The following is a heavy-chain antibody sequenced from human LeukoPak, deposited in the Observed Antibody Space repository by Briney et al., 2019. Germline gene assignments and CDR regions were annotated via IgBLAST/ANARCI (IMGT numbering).Heavy chain of an antibody. CDR3: ATLWFGELFSPDAFDI. D-gene: IGHD3-10*01. J-gene: IGHJ3*02. V-gene: IGHV3-53*05. CDR1: GFTVSSNY. CDR2: IYSGGAT. Sequence: GGSLRLSCAASGFTVSSNYMSWVRQAPGKGLEWVSVIYSGGATYYTDSVKGRFTISRDNSKNTLYLQMNSLRAEDTAVYYCATLWFGELFSPDAFDIWGQGIMVTVSS.